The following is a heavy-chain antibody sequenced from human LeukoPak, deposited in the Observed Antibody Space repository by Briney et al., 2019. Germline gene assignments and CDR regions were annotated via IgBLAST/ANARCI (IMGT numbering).Heavy chain of an antibody. V-gene: IGHV3-74*01. CDR3: ARDMIRGVVNY. Sequence: PGGSMRLSCAASGFTFSSYWMHWVRQVQGKGLMWVARINKEGTSTSYADSVKGRFTMSRDNAKNTVYLQMNSLRGEDTAVYYCARDMIRGVVNYWGQGTLVTVSS. D-gene: IGHD3-10*01. CDR1: GFTFSSYW. J-gene: IGHJ4*02. CDR2: INKEGTST.